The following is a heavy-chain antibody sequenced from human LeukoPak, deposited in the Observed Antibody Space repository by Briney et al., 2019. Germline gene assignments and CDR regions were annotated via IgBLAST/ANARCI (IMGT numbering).Heavy chain of an antibody. J-gene: IGHJ3*02. CDR2: IIPIFGTA. D-gene: IGHD3-3*01. Sequence: GASVKVSCKASGGTFSSYAISWVRQAPGQGLEWMGGIIPIFGTANYAQKFQGRVTITADESTSTAYMELSSLRSEDTAVYYCARAGTITIFGVAHDAFDIWGQGIMVTVSS. V-gene: IGHV1-69*01. CDR1: GGTFSSYA. CDR3: ARAGTITIFGVAHDAFDI.